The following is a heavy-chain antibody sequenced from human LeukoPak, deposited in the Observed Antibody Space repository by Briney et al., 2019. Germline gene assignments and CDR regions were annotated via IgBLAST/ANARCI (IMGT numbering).Heavy chain of an antibody. CDR3: ARAGDGYNSYYYMDV. D-gene: IGHD5-24*01. J-gene: IGHJ6*03. V-gene: IGHV4-59*01. CDR2: IAYTGNT. Sequence: PSETLSLTCTVSDVSIISYYWSWIRQPPPQGLEWIGHIAYTGNTNYNPSLKCRVTISVDRPKNQVSLKLTSVTAADTAVYYCARAGDGYNSYYYMDVWGKGTTVTVSS. CDR1: DVSIISYY.